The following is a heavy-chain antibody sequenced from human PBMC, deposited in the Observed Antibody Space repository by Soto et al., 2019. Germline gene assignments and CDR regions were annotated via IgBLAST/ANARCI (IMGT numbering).Heavy chain of an antibody. CDR3: ARDDGYNTIGY. Sequence: LRLSCAASGFTFNTYWMHWVRQAPGKGLVWVSRIDTDGSSTTYADSVKGRFTISRDNAKNTLYLQMNSLRAEDTAVYYCARDDGYNTIGYWGQGTLVTVSS. CDR2: IDTDGSST. CDR1: GFTFNTYW. D-gene: IGHD5-12*01. V-gene: IGHV3-74*03. J-gene: IGHJ4*02.